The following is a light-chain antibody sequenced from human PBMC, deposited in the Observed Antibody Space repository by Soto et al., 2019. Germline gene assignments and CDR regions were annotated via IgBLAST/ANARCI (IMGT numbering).Light chain of an antibody. J-gene: IGKJ1*01. CDR1: QSVSSSY. Sequence: EIVLTQSPGTLSLSPGERATLSCRASQSVSSSYLAWYQQKPGQAPRLLIYGASSRATGIPDRFSGSASGTDFTLTISRLEPEDFAVYYCQQYGSSPPWTFGQGTQVEIK. CDR3: QQYGSSPPWT. CDR2: GAS. V-gene: IGKV3-20*01.